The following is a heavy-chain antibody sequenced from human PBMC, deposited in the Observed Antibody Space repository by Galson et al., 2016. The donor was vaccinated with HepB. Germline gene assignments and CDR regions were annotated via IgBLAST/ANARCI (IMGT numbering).Heavy chain of an antibody. CDR2: ISVKNGNT. Sequence: SVKVSCKASGFTFSTYAISWVRQAPGQGLEWMGWISVKNGNTKYVQKFQGRVTMTTETSTSTAYMELRSLRSDDTAVYYCAREAVDSSGFPGFFDYWGQGTLVTVSS. V-gene: IGHV1-18*01. CDR3: AREAVDSSGFPGFFDY. J-gene: IGHJ4*02. D-gene: IGHD3-22*01. CDR1: GFTFSTYA.